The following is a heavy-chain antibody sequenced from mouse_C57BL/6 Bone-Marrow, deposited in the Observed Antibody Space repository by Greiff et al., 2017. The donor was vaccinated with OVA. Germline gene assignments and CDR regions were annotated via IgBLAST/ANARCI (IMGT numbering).Heavy chain of an antibody. V-gene: IGHV14-1*01. D-gene: IGHD3-1*01. CDR2: IDPEDGDT. Sequence: VQLKQSGAELVRPGASVKLSCTASGFNIKDYYMHWVKQRPEQGLEWIGRIDPEDGDTEYAPKFQGKATMTADTSSNTAYLQLSSLTSEDTAVYYCTTIYLGPFYAMDYWGQGTSVTVSS. CDR1: GFNIKDYY. J-gene: IGHJ4*01. CDR3: TTIYLGPFYAMDY.